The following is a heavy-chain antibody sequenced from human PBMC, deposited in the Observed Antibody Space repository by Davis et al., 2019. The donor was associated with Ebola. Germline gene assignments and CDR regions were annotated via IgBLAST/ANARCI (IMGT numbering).Heavy chain of an antibody. CDR2: IKQDGSV. CDR1: GFTFSTYW. D-gene: IGHD3-16*01. V-gene: IGHV3-7*03. Sequence: GESLKISCAVSGFTFSTYWMHWVRQAPGKGLEWVASIKQDGSVYYVDSVKGRFTISRDNAEKSLYLQMNGLRVEDTAVYYCARDSGPSYWGQGTLVTVSS. J-gene: IGHJ4*02. CDR3: ARDSGPSY.